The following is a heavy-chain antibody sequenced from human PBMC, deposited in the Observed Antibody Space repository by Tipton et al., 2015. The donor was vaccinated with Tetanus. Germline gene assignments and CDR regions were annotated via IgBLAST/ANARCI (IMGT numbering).Heavy chain of an antibody. Sequence: TLSLTCTVSGGSISSGGYYWSWIRQHPGKGLEWIGDIYYSGSTYYNPSLKSRVTISIDTSKNHFSLNLKSVTAADTAIYYCAMWETVPTKMNYWGQGTLVTVSS. J-gene: IGHJ4*02. CDR3: AMWETVPTKMNY. D-gene: IGHD4-17*01. V-gene: IGHV4-31*03. CDR1: GGSISSGGYY. CDR2: IYYSGST.